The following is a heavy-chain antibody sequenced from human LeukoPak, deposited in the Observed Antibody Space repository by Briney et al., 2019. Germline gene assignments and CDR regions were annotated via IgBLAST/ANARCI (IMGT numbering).Heavy chain of an antibody. CDR1: GGSFSGYY. J-gene: IGHJ3*02. V-gene: IGHV4-34*01. CDR2: INHSGST. D-gene: IGHD1-1*01. CDR3: ARGTERSSRLAFDI. Sequence: PSETLSLTCAVYGGSFSGYYWSWIRQPPGKGLEWIGEINHSGSTNYNPSLKSRVTISVDTSKNQFSLKLSSVTAAGTAVYYCARGTERSSRLAFDIWGQGTMVTVSS.